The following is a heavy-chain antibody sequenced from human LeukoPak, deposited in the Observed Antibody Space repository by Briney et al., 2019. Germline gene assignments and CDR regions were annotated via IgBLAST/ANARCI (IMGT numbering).Heavy chain of an antibody. J-gene: IGHJ4*02. CDR2: ISSSSSYI. V-gene: IGHV3-21*04. CDR3: AKGPGWYDSSGYYYGYFDY. CDR1: GFTFSSYS. Sequence: GGSLRLSCAASGFTFSSYSMNWVRQAPGKGLEWVSSISSSSSYIYYADSVKGRFTISRDNAKNSLYLQMNSLRAEDTAVYYCAKGPGWYDSSGYYYGYFDYWGQGTLVTVSS. D-gene: IGHD3-22*01.